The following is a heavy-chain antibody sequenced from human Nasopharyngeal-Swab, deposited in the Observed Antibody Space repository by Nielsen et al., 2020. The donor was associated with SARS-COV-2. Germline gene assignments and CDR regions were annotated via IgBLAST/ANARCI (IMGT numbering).Heavy chain of an antibody. CDR3: ARERARFLEWLLYGTFDY. Sequence: GESLKISCADSGFTFSNYWMSWVRQAPGKGLEWVANIKEDGSAKYYVDSVKGRFTISRDNAKNSLYLQMNSLRDEDTAVYYCARERARFLEWLLYGTFDYWGQGTLVTVSS. D-gene: IGHD3-3*01. V-gene: IGHV3-7*01. CDR2: IKEDGSAK. J-gene: IGHJ4*02. CDR1: GFTFSNYW.